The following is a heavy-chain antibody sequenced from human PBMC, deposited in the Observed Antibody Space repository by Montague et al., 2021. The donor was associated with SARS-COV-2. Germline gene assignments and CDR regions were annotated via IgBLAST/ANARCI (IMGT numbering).Heavy chain of an antibody. V-gene: IGHV4-39*01. CDR2: INYSGKT. CDR3: ARRAQWQLSWFFDL. J-gene: IGHJ2*01. D-gene: IGHD6-19*01. CDR1: DGSISSGTYY. Sequence: SETLSLTCTVSDGSISSGTYYWGWVRQPPGKGLEWIGTINYSGKTYYNPSLKSRVTISVDTSKNQFSLKVTSVTAADTAVYYCARRAQWQLSWFFDLWGRGTLVTVSS.